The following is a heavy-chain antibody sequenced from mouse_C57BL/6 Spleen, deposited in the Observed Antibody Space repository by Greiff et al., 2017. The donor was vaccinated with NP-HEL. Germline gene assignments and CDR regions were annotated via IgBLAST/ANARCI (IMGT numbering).Heavy chain of an antibody. CDR2: ISYDGSN. CDR3: ARDEGTLTGTWWYFDV. V-gene: IGHV3-6*01. CDR1: GYSITRGYY. Sequence: DVKLQESGPGLVKPSQSLSLTCSVTGYSITRGYYWNWIRQFPGNKLEWMGYISYDGSNNYNPSLKNRISITRDTSKNQFFLKLNSVTTEDTATDYCARDEGTLTGTWWYFDVWGTGTTVTVSS. J-gene: IGHJ1*03. D-gene: IGHD4-1*01.